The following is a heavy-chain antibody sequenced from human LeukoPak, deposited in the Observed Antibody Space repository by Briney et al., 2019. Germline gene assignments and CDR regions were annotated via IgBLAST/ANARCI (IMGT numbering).Heavy chain of an antibody. CDR1: GYTFTGYY. Sequence: ASVKVSCKASGYTFTGYYLHWVRQAPGQGLERMGWINPNSGDTNYAQKFQGRVTMTRDTSISTAYMELSRLRSDDTAVYYCARDLSYYDSSGYYDYWGQGTLVTVSS. J-gene: IGHJ4*02. CDR2: INPNSGDT. D-gene: IGHD3-22*01. CDR3: ARDLSYYDSSGYYDY. V-gene: IGHV1-2*02.